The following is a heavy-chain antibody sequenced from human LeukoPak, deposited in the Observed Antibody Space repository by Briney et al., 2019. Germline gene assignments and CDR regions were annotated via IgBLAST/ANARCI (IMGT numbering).Heavy chain of an antibody. J-gene: IGHJ3*02. CDR1: GFTVSSNY. V-gene: IGHV3-53*01. Sequence: PGGSLRLSCAASGFTVSSNYMSWVRQAPGKGLEWVSVIYSGGSTYYADSVKGRFTISRDNSKNTLYLQMNSLRAEDTAVYYCARGVGATTWEDDAFDIWGQGTMVTVSS. D-gene: IGHD1-26*01. CDR2: IYSGGST. CDR3: ARGVGATTWEDDAFDI.